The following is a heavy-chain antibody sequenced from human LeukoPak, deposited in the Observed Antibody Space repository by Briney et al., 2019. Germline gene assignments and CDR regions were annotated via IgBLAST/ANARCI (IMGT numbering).Heavy chain of an antibody. J-gene: IGHJ4*02. CDR1: GFTFSSYA. CDR3: AKDHDFWSDYYPVFDY. CDR2: ITPSGGST. D-gene: IGHD3-3*01. V-gene: IGHV3-23*01. Sequence: PGGSLRLSCAASGFTFSSYAMSWVRQAPGKGLEWVSGITPSGGSTYYADSVKGRFTISRDNSKNTLYLQMNSLRAEDTAVYYCAKDHDFWSDYYPVFDYWGQGALVTVSS.